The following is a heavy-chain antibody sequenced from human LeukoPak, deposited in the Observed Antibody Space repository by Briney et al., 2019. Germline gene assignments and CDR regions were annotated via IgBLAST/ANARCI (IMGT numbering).Heavy chain of an antibody. CDR1: GFTFSSYA. CDR2: ITGSGGST. V-gene: IGHV3-23*01. CDR3: AKDHPDWGSSFQY. D-gene: IGHD7-27*01. Sequence: PGGSLRLSCAASGFTFSSYAMNWVRQAPGKGLEWVSAITGSGGSTNYADSVKGRFTISRDNSENTLYLQMNSLRDEDTAVYYCAKDHPDWGSSFQYWGQGTPVTVSS. J-gene: IGHJ4*02.